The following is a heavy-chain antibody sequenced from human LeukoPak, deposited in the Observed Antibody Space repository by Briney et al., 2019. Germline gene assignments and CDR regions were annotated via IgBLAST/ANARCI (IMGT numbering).Heavy chain of an antibody. J-gene: IGHJ4*02. CDR3: ASGQGDYDILTGYYSQFDY. V-gene: IGHV4-4*07. D-gene: IGHD3-9*01. CDR1: GGSISSYY. Sequence: PSETLSLTCTVSGGSISSYYWSWIRQPAGKGLEWIGRIYTSGGTNYNPSLKSRVTMSVDTSKNQFSLKLSSVTAADTAVYYCASGQGDYDILTGYYSQFDYWGQGTLVTVSS. CDR2: IYTSGGT.